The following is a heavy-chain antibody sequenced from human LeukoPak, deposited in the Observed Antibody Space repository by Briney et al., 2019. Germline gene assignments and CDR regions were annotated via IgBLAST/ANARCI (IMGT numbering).Heavy chain of an antibody. J-gene: IGHJ4*02. CDR2: IWYDGSKK. CDR3: AKVTTGIAAAGIDC. V-gene: IGHV3-33*06. CDR1: GITFSSYG. Sequence: GGSLRLSCAASGITFSSYGMHWVRQAPGKGLEWVAVIWYDGSKKYYADTVKGRFTISRDNSKNTLYLQMNSLRADDTAVYFCAKVTTGIAAAGIDCWGQGTLVIVSS. D-gene: IGHD6-13*01.